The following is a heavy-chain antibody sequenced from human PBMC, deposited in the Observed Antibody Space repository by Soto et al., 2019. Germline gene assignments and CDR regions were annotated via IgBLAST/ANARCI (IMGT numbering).Heavy chain of an antibody. CDR2: ISSSSSTI. CDR3: ARDPQWLPHWVGAGWFDP. CDR1: GFTFSSYS. D-gene: IGHD5-12*01. J-gene: IGHJ5*02. V-gene: IGHV3-48*01. Sequence: PGGSLRLSCAASGFTFSSYSMNWVRQAPGKGLEWVSYISSSSSTIYYADSVKGRFTISRDNAKNSLYLQMNSLRAEDTAVYYCARDPQWLPHWVGAGWFDPWGQGTLVTVSP.